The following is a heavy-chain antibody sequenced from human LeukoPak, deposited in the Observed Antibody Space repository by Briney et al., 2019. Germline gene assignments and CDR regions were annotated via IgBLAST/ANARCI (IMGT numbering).Heavy chain of an antibody. Sequence: PGGSLRLSCAASGFTFSSYSMNWVRQAPGKGLEWVSSISSSSSYIYYADSVKGRFTISRDNAKNSLYLQMNSLRAEDTAVYYCAREGSYYYGSGSYGDYWGQGTLVTVSS. CDR2: ISSSSSYI. J-gene: IGHJ4*02. D-gene: IGHD3-10*01. V-gene: IGHV3-21*01. CDR3: AREGSYYYGSGSYGDY. CDR1: GFTFSSYS.